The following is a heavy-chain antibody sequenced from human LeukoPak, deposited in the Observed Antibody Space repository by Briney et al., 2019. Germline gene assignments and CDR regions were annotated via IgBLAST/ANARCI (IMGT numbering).Heavy chain of an antibody. CDR2: INHSGST. Sequence: SETLSLTCAVYGGSFSGYYWSWIRQPPGKGLEWMGEINHSGSTNYNQSLKSRVTISVDTSKNQFSLQLSSVTAADTAVYYCAGPRQIHYYDSSGYYFSDAFDIWGQGTMVTVSS. D-gene: IGHD3-22*01. J-gene: IGHJ3*02. V-gene: IGHV4-34*01. CDR3: AGPRQIHYYDSSGYYFSDAFDI. CDR1: GGSFSGYY.